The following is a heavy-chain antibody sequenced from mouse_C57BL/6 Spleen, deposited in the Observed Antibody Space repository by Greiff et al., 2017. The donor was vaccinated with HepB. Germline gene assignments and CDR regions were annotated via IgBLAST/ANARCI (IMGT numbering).Heavy chain of an antibody. Sequence: VKLMESGPGLVQPSQSLSITCTVSGFSLTSYGVHWVRQPPGKGLEWLGVIWSGGSTDYNAAFISRLSISKDNSKSQVFFKMNSLQADDTAIYYCAKNHDYDHAMDYWGQGTSVTVSS. CDR3: AKNHDYDHAMDY. J-gene: IGHJ4*01. CDR2: IWSGGST. V-gene: IGHV2-4*01. CDR1: GFSLTSYG. D-gene: IGHD2-4*01.